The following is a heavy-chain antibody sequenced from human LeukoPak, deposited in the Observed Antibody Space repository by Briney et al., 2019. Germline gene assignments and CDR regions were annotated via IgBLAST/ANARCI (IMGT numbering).Heavy chain of an antibody. CDR1: GYTFTSYY. Sequence: ASVKVSCKASGYTFTSYYMHWVRQASGQGLEWMGIINPSGGSTSYAQKFQGRVTMTRDTSTSTVYMELSSLRSEDTAVYYCARDRLITMIVQVDAFDYWGQGTLVTVSS. CDR2: INPSGGST. CDR3: ARDRLITMIVQVDAFDY. V-gene: IGHV1-46*01. J-gene: IGHJ4*02. D-gene: IGHD3-22*01.